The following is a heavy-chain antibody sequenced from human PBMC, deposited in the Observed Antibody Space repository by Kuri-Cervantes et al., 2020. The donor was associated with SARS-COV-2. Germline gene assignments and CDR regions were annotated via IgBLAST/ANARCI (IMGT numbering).Heavy chain of an antibody. V-gene: IGHV1-8*02. CDR2: MNPNSGNT. J-gene: IGHJ4*02. D-gene: IGHD3-9*01. CDR1: GYTFTSYD. CDR3: ARGRGYWLPADPIDY. Sequence: ASVKVSCKASGYTFTSYDINWVRQATGQGLEWMGWMNPNSGNTGYAQKFQGRVTMTRNTSISTAYMELSGLRSEDTAVYYCARGRGYWLPADPIDYWGQGTLVTVSS.